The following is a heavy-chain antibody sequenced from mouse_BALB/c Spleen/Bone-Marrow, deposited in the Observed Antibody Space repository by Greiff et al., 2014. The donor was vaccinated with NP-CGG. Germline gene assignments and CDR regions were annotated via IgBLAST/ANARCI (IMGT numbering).Heavy chain of an antibody. CDR3: ARGGIYYGMDY. CDR1: GFTFNDYY. J-gene: IGHJ4*01. CDR2: ISNGGGST. Sequence: EVQLVESGGGLVQPGGSLKLSCATSGFTFNDYYMYWVRQTPEKRLEWVAYISNGGGSTYYPDTVKGRFTISRDNAKNTLYLQMSRLKSEDTAMYYCARGGIYYGMDYWGQGTSVTVSS. V-gene: IGHV5-12*02.